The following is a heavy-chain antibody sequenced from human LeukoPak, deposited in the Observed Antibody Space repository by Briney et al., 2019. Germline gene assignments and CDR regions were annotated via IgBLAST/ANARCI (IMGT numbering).Heavy chain of an antibody. CDR2: IYYSGST. CDR1: GGSISSSSYY. Sequence: PSETLSLTCTVSGGSISSSSYYWGWIRQPPGKGLEWIGSIYYSGSTYYNPSLKSRVTISVDTSKNQFSLKLSSVTAADTAVYYCARDMVRYSRNLAAALPDAFDIWGQGAMVTVSS. J-gene: IGHJ3*02. V-gene: IGHV4-39*07. D-gene: IGHD6-13*01. CDR3: ARDMVRYSRNLAAALPDAFDI.